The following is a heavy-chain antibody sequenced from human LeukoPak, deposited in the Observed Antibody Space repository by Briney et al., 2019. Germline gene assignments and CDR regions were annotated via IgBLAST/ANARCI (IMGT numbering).Heavy chain of an antibody. CDR3: ARERPPGDSSNWFLEGYFDI. Sequence: GASVKVSCKASGGTFSSYAITWVRQAPGQGLEWMGSIIPIFGTANYAQKFQGRVTITTDESTSTAYMELSTLRSDDTAVYYCARERPPGDSSNWFLEGYFDIWGQGTLVTVSS. V-gene: IGHV1-69*05. J-gene: IGHJ4*02. D-gene: IGHD6-13*01. CDR1: GGTFSSYA. CDR2: IIPIFGTA.